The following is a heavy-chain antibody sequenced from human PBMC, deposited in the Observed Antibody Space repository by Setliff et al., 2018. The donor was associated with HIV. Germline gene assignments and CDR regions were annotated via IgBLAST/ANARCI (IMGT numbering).Heavy chain of an antibody. Sequence: GGSLRLSCAASGFTFSSYSMNWVRQAPEKGLEWVSYISSTSSNIYYVDSVKGRFSISRDNSKNTLYLQMNSLRAEDTAVYYCAKEAIYVGYVDYWGQGTLVTVSS. J-gene: IGHJ4*02. CDR3: AKEAIYVGYVDY. V-gene: IGHV3-48*01. CDR2: ISSTSSNI. D-gene: IGHD3-16*01. CDR1: GFTFSSYS.